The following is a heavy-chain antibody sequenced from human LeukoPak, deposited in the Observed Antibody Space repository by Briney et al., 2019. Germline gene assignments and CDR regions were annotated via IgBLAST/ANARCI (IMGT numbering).Heavy chain of an antibody. D-gene: IGHD6-19*01. Sequence: PGGSLRLSCAASGFTFSSYSMNWVRQAPGKGLEWVSSISSSSSCIYYADSVKGRFTISRDNAKNSLYLQMNSLRAEDTAVYYCARDGDSSGWYLQIYFDYWGQGTLVTVSS. CDR3: ARDGDSSGWYLQIYFDY. J-gene: IGHJ4*02. CDR1: GFTFSSYS. V-gene: IGHV3-21*04. CDR2: ISSSSSCI.